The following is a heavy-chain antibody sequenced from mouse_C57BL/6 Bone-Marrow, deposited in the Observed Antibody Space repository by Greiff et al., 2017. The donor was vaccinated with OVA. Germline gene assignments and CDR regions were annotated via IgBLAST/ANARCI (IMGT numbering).Heavy chain of an antibody. CDR3: AKGGPYAMDD. V-gene: IGHV1-76*01. CDR2: IYPGSGNT. CDR1: GYTFTDYY. Sequence: QVHVKQSGAELVRPGASVKLSCKASGYTFTDYYINWVKQRPGQGLEWIARIYPGSGNTYYNEKFKGKATLTAEKSSSTAYMQLSSLTSEDSAVYFCAKGGPYAMDDWGQGTSVTVSS. J-gene: IGHJ4*01.